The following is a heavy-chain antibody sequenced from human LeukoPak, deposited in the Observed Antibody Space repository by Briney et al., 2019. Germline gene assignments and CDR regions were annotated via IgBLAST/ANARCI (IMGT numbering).Heavy chain of an antibody. Sequence: GGSLRLSCAASGVTFSSYGMNWVRQAPGKGLEWVSGTSGSGGSTDYADSVKGRFTVSSDNSKNTVYLQMNSLRDEDTAVYYCAKNSGWYSYYGTDVWGQGTTVTVSS. V-gene: IGHV3-23*01. J-gene: IGHJ6*02. CDR3: AKNSGWYSYYGTDV. CDR1: GVTFSSYG. D-gene: IGHD6-19*01. CDR2: TSGSGGST.